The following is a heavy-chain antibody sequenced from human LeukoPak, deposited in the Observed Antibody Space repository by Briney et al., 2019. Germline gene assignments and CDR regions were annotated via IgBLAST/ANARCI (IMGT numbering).Heavy chain of an antibody. Sequence: PGGSKISCSAASGFTFSSCAGTGVRQAPGKGLEWVSGISKSCDNTYYADSVAGRTTISRDNSQTTLYLQMNSLRGDDTAVYYCAAAVTTGRAEHYWGHRNPRSPSP. J-gene: IGHJ4*01. CDR3: AAAVTTGRAEHY. D-gene: IGHD4-17*01. CDR2: ISKSCDNT. V-gene: IGHV3-23*01. CDR1: GFTFSSCA.